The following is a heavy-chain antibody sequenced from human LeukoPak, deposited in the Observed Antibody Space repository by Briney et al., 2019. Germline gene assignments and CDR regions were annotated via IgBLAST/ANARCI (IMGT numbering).Heavy chain of an antibody. Sequence: GGSLRLSCAASGFTFSSYSMNWVRQAPGKGLEWVSSISSSSSYIYYADSVKGRFTISRDNAKNSLYLQMNSLRAEDTAVYYCAELGITMVGGVWGKGTTVTISS. D-gene: IGHD3-10*02. J-gene: IGHJ6*04. CDR1: GFTFSSYS. V-gene: IGHV3-21*01. CDR2: ISSSSSYI. CDR3: AELGITMVGGV.